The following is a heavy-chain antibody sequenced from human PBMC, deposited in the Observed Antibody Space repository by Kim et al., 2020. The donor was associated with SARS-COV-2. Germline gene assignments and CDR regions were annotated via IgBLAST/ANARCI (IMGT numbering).Heavy chain of an antibody. CDR2: ISYDGSNK. D-gene: IGHD6-19*01. V-gene: IGHV3-30*18. J-gene: IGHJ6*02. Sequence: GGSLRLSCAASGFTFSSYGMHWVRQAPGKGLEWVAVISYDGSNKYYADSVKGRFTISRDNSKNTLYLQMNSLRAEDTAVYYCAKVPHYSSGWYPNYYYYYGMDVWGQGTTVTVSS. CDR1: GFTFSSYG. CDR3: AKVPHYSSGWYPNYYYYYGMDV.